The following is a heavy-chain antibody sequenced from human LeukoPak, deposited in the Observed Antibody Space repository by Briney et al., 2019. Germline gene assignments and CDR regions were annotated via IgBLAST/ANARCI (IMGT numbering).Heavy chain of an antibody. CDR2: INPNSGGT. D-gene: IGHD5-24*01. Sequence: ASVKVSCNASGYTFTGYYMHWVRQAPGQGLEWMGWINPNSGGTNYAQKFQGRVTMTGDTSISTAYMELSRLRSDDTAVYYCARAGDGYNSDAFDIWGQGTMVTVSS. CDR1: GYTFTGYY. V-gene: IGHV1-2*02. CDR3: ARAGDGYNSDAFDI. J-gene: IGHJ3*02.